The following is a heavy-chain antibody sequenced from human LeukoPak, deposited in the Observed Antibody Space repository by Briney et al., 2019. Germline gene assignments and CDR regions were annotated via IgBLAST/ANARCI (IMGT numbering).Heavy chain of an antibody. V-gene: IGHV4-31*03. D-gene: IGHD5-18*01. CDR1: GGSISSGGYY. Sequence: SETLSLTCTVSGGSISSGGYYWSWIRQHPGKGLEWIGYIYYSGSTYYNPSLKSRVTISVDTSKNQFSLKLSSVTAAATAVYYCARVRGYSYSVGPGGQQYYFDYWGQGTLVTVSS. CDR2: IYYSGST. CDR3: ARVRGYSYSVGPGGQQYYFDY. J-gene: IGHJ4*02.